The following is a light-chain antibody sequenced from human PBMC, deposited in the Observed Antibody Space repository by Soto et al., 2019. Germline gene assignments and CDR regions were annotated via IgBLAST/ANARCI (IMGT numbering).Light chain of an antibody. CDR1: QSIASY. V-gene: IGKV1-39*01. J-gene: IGKJ1*01. CDR2: AAS. Sequence: DIQMTQSPPSLSASVGDRVTITCRASQSIASYLNWYQQKPGKAPKVLIFAASSLQSGVPSRFSGSRSGTDFTLTSSSLQPEDFAIYYCQQSYRIPWTFGRGTKVEIK. CDR3: QQSYRIPWT.